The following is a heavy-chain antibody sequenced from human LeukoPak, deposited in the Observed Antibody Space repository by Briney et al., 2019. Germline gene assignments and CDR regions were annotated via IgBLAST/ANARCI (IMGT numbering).Heavy chain of an antibody. CDR1: GDSNSSYY. CDR3: ARDYYGSGHYGMDV. CDR2: IYCSDST. J-gene: IGHJ6*02. Sequence: SETLSLTCTVSGDSNSSYYWTWIRQPPGKGLEWIGYIYCSDSTNHNPSLKSRVTMSVDTSKNQFSLKLSSVTAADTAVYYCARDYYGSGHYGMDVWGQGTTVTVSS. V-gene: IGHV4-59*01. D-gene: IGHD3-10*01.